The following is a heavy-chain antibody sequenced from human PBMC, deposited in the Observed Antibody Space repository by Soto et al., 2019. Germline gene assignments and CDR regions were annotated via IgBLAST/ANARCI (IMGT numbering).Heavy chain of an antibody. V-gene: IGHV3-30*18. D-gene: IGHD3-22*01. Sequence: GGSLRLSCAASGFTFSSYGMHWVRQAPGKGLEWVAVISYDGSNKYYADSVKGRFTISRDNSKNTLYLQMNSLRAEDTAVYYCAKDLGVEMATTIVLGPLDYWGQGTLVTVSS. CDR3: AKDLGVEMATTIVLGPLDY. CDR1: GFTFSSYG. CDR2: ISYDGSNK. J-gene: IGHJ4*02.